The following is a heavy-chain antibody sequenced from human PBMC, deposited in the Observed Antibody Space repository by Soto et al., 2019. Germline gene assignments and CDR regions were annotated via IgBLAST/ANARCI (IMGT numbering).Heavy chain of an antibody. CDR1: GFTFNNAW. D-gene: IGHD6-13*01. J-gene: IGHJ4*02. CDR3: TTDLRSSWSPSTFDY. V-gene: IGHV3-15*07. Sequence: EVQLVESGGGLVKPGGSLRVSCAASGFTFNNAWMNWVRQTPGKGLEWVGRIKSHTDGGTTEYAAPVKGRFTISRDDAKTTLYLQMHSLKTEDSAVYYCTTDLRSSWSPSTFDYWGQGTLVTVSS. CDR2: IKSHTDGGTT.